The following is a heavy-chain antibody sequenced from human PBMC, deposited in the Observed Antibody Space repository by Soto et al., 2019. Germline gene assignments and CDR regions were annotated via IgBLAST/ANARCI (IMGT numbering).Heavy chain of an antibody. CDR2: MYYSGSN. Sequence: PSETLSLTCTVSGGSISSGGYYWSWIRQHPGKGLEWIGYMYYSGSNYYNPSLKSRVTISVDTSKNQFSLNLSSVTAADTATYFCAKWTNTCHTFEYWGQGTRVTVSS. J-gene: IGHJ4*02. V-gene: IGHV4-31*03. CDR3: AKWTNTCHTFEY. CDR1: GGSISSGGYY. D-gene: IGHD2-8*01.